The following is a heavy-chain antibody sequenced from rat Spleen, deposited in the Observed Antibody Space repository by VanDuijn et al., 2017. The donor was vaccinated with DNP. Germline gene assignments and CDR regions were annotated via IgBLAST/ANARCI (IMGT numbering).Heavy chain of an antibody. CDR2: ITSSGGST. J-gene: IGHJ3*01. CDR3: TRREDGQFAY. CDR1: GFNFNNYW. V-gene: IGHV5-31*01. D-gene: IGHD1-11*01. Sequence: EVKLVESGGGLVQPGRSLKLSCVASGFNFNNYWMGWVRQAPGKGLEWVASITSSGGSTYYPDSVKGRFTISRDNAKSTLYLQMNSLRSEDTATYYCTRREDGQFAYWGQGTLVTVSS.